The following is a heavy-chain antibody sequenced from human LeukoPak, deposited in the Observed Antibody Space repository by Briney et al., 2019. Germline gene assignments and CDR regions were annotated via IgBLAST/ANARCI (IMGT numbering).Heavy chain of an antibody. V-gene: IGHV3-9*01. CDR2: ISWNSGRI. CDR3: ARDLSGVTGYTYGRGIDY. J-gene: IGHJ4*02. D-gene: IGHD5-18*01. CDR1: RFTFDDYA. Sequence: GGSLRLSCAASRFTFDDYAMHWVRQAPGKGLEWVSGISWNSGRIVYADAVKGRFTISRDNAKTSLYLQMNSLRAKDTAVYYCARDLSGVTGYTYGRGIDYWGQGTLVTVSS.